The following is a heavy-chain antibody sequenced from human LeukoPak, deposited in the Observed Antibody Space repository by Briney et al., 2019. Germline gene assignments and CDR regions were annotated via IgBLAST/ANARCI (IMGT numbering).Heavy chain of an antibody. J-gene: IGHJ4*02. D-gene: IGHD6-13*01. V-gene: IGHV3-30*18. CDR2: ISYDGGSE. CDR3: AKRLAAAAHFDY. Sequence: PGGSLRLSCAASGFTFNSYGMHWVRQAPGKGLEWVAAISYDGGSESYADSVKGRFTISRDNSKNTVYLQMNSLRAEDTAVYYCAKRLAAAAHFDYWGQGTLVTVSS. CDR1: GFTFNSYG.